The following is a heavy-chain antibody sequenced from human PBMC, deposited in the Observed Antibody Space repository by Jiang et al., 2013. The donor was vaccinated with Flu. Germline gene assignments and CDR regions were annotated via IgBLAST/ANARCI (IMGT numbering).Heavy chain of an antibody. Sequence: EVKKPGESLKVSCKGSGYRFTRHWIGWVRQMPGKGLEWMGIIYPADSDTRYSPSFQGQVTISADTSITTAYLQWSSLKASDTAMYYCAMGAVAGRIDYWGQGTLVTVSS. J-gene: IGHJ4*02. D-gene: IGHD6-19*01. CDR2: IYPADSDT. V-gene: IGHV5-51*01. CDR1: GYRFTRHW. CDR3: AMGAVAGRIDY.